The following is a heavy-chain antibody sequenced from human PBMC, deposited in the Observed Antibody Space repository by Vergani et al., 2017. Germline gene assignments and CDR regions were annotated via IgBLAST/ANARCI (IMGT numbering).Heavy chain of an antibody. J-gene: IGHJ4*02. CDR3: ARSGYDSSGFLYYFDY. D-gene: IGHD6-19*01. CDR2: ISSSSSYI. Sequence: EVQLVESGGGLVQPGGSLRLSCAASGFTFSSYSMNWVRQAPGKGLEWVSSISSSSSYIYYADSVKGRFTISRDNAKNSLYLQMNSLRAEDTAVYYCARSGYDSSGFLYYFDYWGQGTLVTVSS. V-gene: IGHV3-21*01. CDR1: GFTFSSYS.